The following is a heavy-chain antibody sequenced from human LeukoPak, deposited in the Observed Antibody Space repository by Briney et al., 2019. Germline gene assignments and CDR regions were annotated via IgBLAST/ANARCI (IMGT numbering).Heavy chain of an antibody. CDR1: GFTFSSYW. J-gene: IGHJ4*02. CDR3: AREERYYYDSSGYYYGY. CDR2: IKQDGSEK. Sequence: PGGSLRLSCAASGFTFSSYWMSWVRQAPGKGLEWVANIKQDGSEKYYVDSVKGRFTISRDNAKNSLYLQMNSLRAEDTAVYYCAREERYYYDSSGYYYGYWGQGTLVTVSS. V-gene: IGHV3-7*01. D-gene: IGHD3-22*01.